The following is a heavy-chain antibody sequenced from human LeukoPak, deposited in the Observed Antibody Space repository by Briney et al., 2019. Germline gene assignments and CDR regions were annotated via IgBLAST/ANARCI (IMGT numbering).Heavy chain of an antibody. V-gene: IGHV4-30-2*01. CDR2: IYHNGNT. J-gene: IGHJ4*02. D-gene: IGHD3-10*01. CDR1: GASVSSGAYS. Sequence: PSETLSLTCAVSGASVSSGAYSWAWIRQPPGKGLEWIGYIYHNGNTYYNPSLKSRVNISVDGSKNQFSLKLSSVTAADSAVYYCASSYGSGSYYDYWGQGTLVTVSS. CDR3: ASSYGSGSYYDY.